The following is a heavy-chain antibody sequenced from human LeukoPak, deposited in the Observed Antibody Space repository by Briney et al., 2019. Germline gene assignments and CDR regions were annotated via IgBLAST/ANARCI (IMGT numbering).Heavy chain of an antibody. CDR3: ARDRKYSSSWFRGYYGMDV. V-gene: IGHV3-7*01. J-gene: IGHJ6*02. Sequence: WGSLRLSCAASGFTFSSYWMHWVRQAPGKGLEWVANIKKDGSEKYYVDSVKGRFTISRDNAKNSLYLQMNSLRAEDTAVYYCARDRKYSSSWFRGYYGMDVWGQGTTVTVSS. CDR2: IKKDGSEK. D-gene: IGHD6-13*01. CDR1: GFTFSSYW.